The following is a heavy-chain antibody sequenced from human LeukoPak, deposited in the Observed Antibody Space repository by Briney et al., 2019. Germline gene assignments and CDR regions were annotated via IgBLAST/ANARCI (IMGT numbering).Heavy chain of an antibody. CDR1: GFTFSSYG. V-gene: IGHV3-33*01. D-gene: IGHD5-18*01. CDR3: ARDHSYGSDNWFDP. J-gene: IGHJ5*02. CDR2: IWYDGSNK. Sequence: GRSLRLSCAASGFTFSSYGIHWVRQAPGKGLEWVAVIWYDGSNKYYADSVKGRFTISRDNSKNTLYLQMNSLRAEDTAVYYCARDHSYGSDNWFDPWGQGTLVTVSS.